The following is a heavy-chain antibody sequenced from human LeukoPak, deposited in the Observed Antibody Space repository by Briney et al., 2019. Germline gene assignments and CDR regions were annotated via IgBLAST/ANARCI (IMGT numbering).Heavy chain of an antibody. V-gene: IGHV4-30-2*01. CDR3: ARVWFGELVYFDP. D-gene: IGHD3-10*01. Sequence: SEALSLTCTVSGGSISSGGYHWSWIRQPPGKGLEWIGNIFDTGSSDYNSSLKSRVTISVDRSKNLFSLRLSSVTAADTAVYYCARVWFGELVYFDPWGQGTLVTVSS. J-gene: IGHJ4*02. CDR2: IFDTGSS. CDR1: GGSISSGGYH.